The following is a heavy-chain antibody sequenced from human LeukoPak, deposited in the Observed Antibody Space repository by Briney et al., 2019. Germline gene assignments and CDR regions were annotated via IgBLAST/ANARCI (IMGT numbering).Heavy chain of an antibody. Sequence: PSETLSLTCAVYGGSFSGYYWSWIRQPPGKGLEWIGEINHSGSTNYNPSLKSRVTISVDTSKNQFSLKLSSVTAADTAVYYCARGLRDIVVVPAARRWFDPWGQGTLVTVSS. D-gene: IGHD2-2*01. CDR3: ARGLRDIVVVPAARRWFDP. CDR2: INHSGST. V-gene: IGHV4-34*01. J-gene: IGHJ5*02. CDR1: GGSFSGYY.